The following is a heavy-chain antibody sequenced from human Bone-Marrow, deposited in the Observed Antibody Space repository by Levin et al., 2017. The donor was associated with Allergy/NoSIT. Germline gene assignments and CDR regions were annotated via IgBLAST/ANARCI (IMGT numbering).Heavy chain of an antibody. J-gene: IGHJ4*02. D-gene: IGHD6-19*01. CDR1: GFTFSRYS. CDR2: FWSNGSTK. Sequence: GGSLRLSCAASGFTFSRYSMHWFRQAPGKGLEWVAAFWSNGSTKYDADSVKGRFTISRDNSKNTLYLQMSGLRAEDTAVYYCAREGSVTGMRSFDYWGQGTLVTVSS. CDR3: AREGSVTGMRSFDY. V-gene: IGHV3-33*01.